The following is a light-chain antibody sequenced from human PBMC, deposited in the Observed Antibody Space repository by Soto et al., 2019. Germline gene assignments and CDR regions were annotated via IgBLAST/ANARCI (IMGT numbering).Light chain of an antibody. Sequence: DIQMTQSPSTLSGSVGDIVTITCRASQSISSWLAWYQQKPGKAPKLLIYKASSLESGVPSRFSGSGSGTEFTLTISSLQPDDFATYYCQQYNNYWTFGQGTKVDIK. CDR3: QQYNNYWT. CDR1: QSISSW. CDR2: KAS. V-gene: IGKV1-5*03. J-gene: IGKJ1*01.